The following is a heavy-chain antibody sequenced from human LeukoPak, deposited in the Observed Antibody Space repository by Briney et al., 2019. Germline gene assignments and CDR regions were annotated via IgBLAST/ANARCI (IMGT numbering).Heavy chain of an antibody. CDR3: AADRAGSYLRFVY. J-gene: IGHJ4*02. CDR2: IVVGSGNT. Sequence: VASVKVSCKASGFTFTSSAVQWVRQARGQRLEWIGWIVVGSGNTNYAQKFQERVTITRDMSTSTAYMELSSLRFEDTAVYYCAADRAGSYLRFVYWGQGTPVTVSS. CDR1: GFTFTSSA. V-gene: IGHV1-58*01. D-gene: IGHD3-10*01.